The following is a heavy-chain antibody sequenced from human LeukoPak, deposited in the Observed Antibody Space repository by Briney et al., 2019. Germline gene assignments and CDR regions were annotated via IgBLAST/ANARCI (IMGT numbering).Heavy chain of an antibody. CDR1: GFSVRDYA. D-gene: IGHD3-3*01. V-gene: IGHV3-30-3*01. CDR2: MSYEETYK. Sequence: GGSLTLSCAASGFSVRDYAMHWVRQAPGKGLEWVAVMSYEETYKNYAEAVKGRFTISRDDSKNTLFLQMSSLRPEDTAVYYCARDFGVIRRSWGQGTLVSVSS. CDR3: ARDFGVIRRS. J-gene: IGHJ5*02.